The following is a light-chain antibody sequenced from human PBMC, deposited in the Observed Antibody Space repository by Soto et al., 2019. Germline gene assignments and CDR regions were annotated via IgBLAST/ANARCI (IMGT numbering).Light chain of an antibody. Sequence: DIQMTQSPSTLYASVGDRVTITCRASQSIGASLAWFQQKPGKAPNLLIYKASSLESGVPSRFSGSGSATEFTLTISTLQPDDFATYYCQQYNSSPLTCGGGTKVEIK. CDR1: QSIGAS. CDR2: KAS. CDR3: QQYNSSPLT. V-gene: IGKV1-5*03. J-gene: IGKJ4*01.